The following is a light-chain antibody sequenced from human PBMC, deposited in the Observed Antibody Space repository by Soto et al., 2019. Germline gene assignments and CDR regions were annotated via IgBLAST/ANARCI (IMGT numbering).Light chain of an antibody. CDR2: GAS. V-gene: IGKV3-15*01. J-gene: IGKJ1*01. CDR1: QSVRGN. CDR3: QHYDDWPRT. Sequence: EIVMTQSPATLSVSPGDRATLSCRASQSVRGNLAWYQQKPGQSPRLLIFGASTRATGVPDRFSGSGSGAEFILTISSLQSEDFAIYYCQHYDDWPRTFGLGTKVEGK.